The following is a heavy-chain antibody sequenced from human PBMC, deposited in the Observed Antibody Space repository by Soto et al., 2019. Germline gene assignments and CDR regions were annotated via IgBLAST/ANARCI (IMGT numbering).Heavy chain of an antibody. CDR3: ARDVSSSGRRDGDFES. CDR2: IIPIFGTA. J-gene: IGHJ3*02. V-gene: IGHV1-69*01. Sequence: SLQVSCTASGGTFSSYAISWVRQAPGQGLEWMGGIIPIFGTANYAQKFQGRVTITADESTSTAYMELSSLRSEDTAVYYCARDVSSSGRRDGDFESWGQGKMVTVS. D-gene: IGHD6-19*01. CDR1: GGTFSSYA.